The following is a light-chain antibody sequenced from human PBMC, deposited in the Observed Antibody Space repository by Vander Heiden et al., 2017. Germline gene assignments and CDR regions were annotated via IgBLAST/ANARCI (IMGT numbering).Light chain of an antibody. J-gene: IGKJ1*01. V-gene: IGKV1-39*01. CDR1: RDIHIY. CDR2: AAS. CDR3: QQSYSTPRT. Sequence: RSQSPSSRSASVGDRVTFTCRASRDIHIYLNWYQQKPGKAPDLLIYAASRLQSGVPSRFSGSGSGTDFTLTITSLHTEDCATYYCQQSYSTPRTFGQGTKVEIK.